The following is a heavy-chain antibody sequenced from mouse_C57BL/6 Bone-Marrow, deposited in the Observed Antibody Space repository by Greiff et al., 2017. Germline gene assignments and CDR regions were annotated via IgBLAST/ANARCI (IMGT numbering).Heavy chain of an antibody. CDR3: ARLSCITRGLAD. CDR1: GFTFSSYG. V-gene: IGHV5-6*01. Sequence: EVQVVESGGDLVKPGGSLKLSCAASGFTFSSYGMSWVRQTPDKRLEWVATISSGGSYTYYPDSVKGRFTISRANAKNTLYLQMSSMKSEETAMYYCARLSCITRGLADGGQGTRGTVSA. CDR2: ISSGGSYT. J-gene: IGHJ3*01. D-gene: IGHD1-1*01.